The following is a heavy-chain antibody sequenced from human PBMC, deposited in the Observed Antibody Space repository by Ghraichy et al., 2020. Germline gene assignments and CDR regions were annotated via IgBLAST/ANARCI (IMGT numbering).Heavy chain of an antibody. CDR1: GFTFSNYF. J-gene: IGHJ4*02. V-gene: IGHV3-23*01. CDR2: ITGRGESA. CDR3: AKNRANMDPYFDH. Sequence: GGSLRLSCAASGFTFSNYFMSWVRQAPGKGLEWVSAITGRGESAYYPDSVKGRFTIARDNSKNVLYLQMSGLRAEDTATYFCAKNRANMDPYFDHCGRGTLVNVSS. D-gene: IGHD2/OR15-2a*01.